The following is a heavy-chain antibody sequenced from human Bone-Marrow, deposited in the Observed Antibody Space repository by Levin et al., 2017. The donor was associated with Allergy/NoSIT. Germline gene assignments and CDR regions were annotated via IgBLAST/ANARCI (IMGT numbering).Heavy chain of an antibody. D-gene: IGHD3-10*01. CDR1: GFTFRNYW. CDR3: ARLKSARLSSDRHYSLYYGMDV. J-gene: IGHJ6*02. Sequence: PGGSLRLSCAASGFTFRNYWMSWVRQAPGKGLEWVASINQDGGEIYYVDSVKGRFTISRDNAQNSVYLQMSSLRGEDTAVFYCARLKSARLSSDRHYSLYYGMDVWGQGTTVTVSS. CDR2: INQDGGEI. V-gene: IGHV3-7*01.